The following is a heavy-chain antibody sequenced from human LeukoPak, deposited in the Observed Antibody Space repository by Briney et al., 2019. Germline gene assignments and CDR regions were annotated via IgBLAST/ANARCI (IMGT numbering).Heavy chain of an antibody. V-gene: IGHV3-30*18. J-gene: IGHJ4*02. CDR2: ISNDGSNK. Sequence: PGRSLRLSCAASGFTFSSYGMQWFRQAPDKGLEWVAAISNDGSNKYYADSVKGRFTIFRDNSKNTLYLQMNSLRAEDTAVYYCAKVDIVATIDAGRLVDYWGQGTLVTVSS. D-gene: IGHD5-12*01. CDR3: AKVDIVATIDAGRLVDY. CDR1: GFTFSSYG.